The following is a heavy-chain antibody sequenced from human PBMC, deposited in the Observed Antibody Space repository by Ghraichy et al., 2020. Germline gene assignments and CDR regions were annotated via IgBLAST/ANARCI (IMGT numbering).Heavy chain of an antibody. V-gene: IGHV1-8*01. CDR2: MNPNSGNT. CDR3: ATRPTYYYDSSGYPYYFDY. Sequence: ASVKVSCKASGYTFTSYDINWVRQATGQGLEWMGWMNPNSGNTGYAQKFQGRVTMTRNTSISTAYMELSSLRSEDTAVYYCATRPTYYYDSSGYPYYFDYWGQGTLVTVSS. CDR1: GYTFTSYD. D-gene: IGHD3-22*01. J-gene: IGHJ4*02.